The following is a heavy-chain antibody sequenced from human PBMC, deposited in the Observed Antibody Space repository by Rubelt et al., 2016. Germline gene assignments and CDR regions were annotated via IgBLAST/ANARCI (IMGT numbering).Heavy chain of an antibody. D-gene: IGHD6-13*01. V-gene: IGHV3-74*01. J-gene: IGHJ4*02. CDR2: SNPDGSTT. Sequence: EVQLVESGGGFVQPGGSLRLSCVASGFTFSNYVVNWVRQAPGKGLEWVSRSNPDGSTTNYADSVKGRFTISKDNAKNTLYLEMTSLRVEDTAGYYCTGDTFGSRDYWGQGILVTVSS. CDR3: TGDTFGSRDY. CDR1: GFTFSNYV.